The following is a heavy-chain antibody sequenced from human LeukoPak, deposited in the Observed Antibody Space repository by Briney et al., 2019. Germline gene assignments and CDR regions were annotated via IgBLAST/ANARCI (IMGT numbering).Heavy chain of an antibody. CDR3: AREPHYDLLTGYALGYLDL. V-gene: IGHV1-2*02. J-gene: IGHJ2*01. CDR1: GCTFTGYY. Sequence: GASVPVSCKASGCTFTGYYMHWVRQAPGQGLEWMGWINSNSGDTNYAQKFQGRVTMTRDTSISTAYMELSTLRSDDTAVYYCAREPHYDLLTGYALGYLDLWGRGTLLTV. D-gene: IGHD3-9*01. CDR2: INSNSGDT.